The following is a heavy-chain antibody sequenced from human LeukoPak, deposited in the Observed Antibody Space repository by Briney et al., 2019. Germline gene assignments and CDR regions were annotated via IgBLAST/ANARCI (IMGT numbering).Heavy chain of an antibody. CDR1: GFTFDDYA. CDR2: ISWNSGTK. D-gene: IGHD2-8*01. CDR3: AVLHYYAMDV. V-gene: IGHV3-9*01. J-gene: IGHJ6*02. Sequence: PGRSLRLSCAASGFTFDDYAMYWVRQAPGKGLEWVSGISWNSGTKGYADSVKGRFTISRDNAKNSLYLQMNSLRGEDAALYYCAVLHYYAMDVWGQGTTVTVSS.